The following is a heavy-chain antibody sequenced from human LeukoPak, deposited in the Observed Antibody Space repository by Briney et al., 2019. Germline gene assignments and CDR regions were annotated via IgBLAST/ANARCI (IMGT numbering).Heavy chain of an antibody. J-gene: IGHJ4*02. D-gene: IGHD3-22*01. Sequence: ASVKVSCKASGYTFTGYYMHWVRQAPGQGLEWMGWINPNSGGTNYAQKFQGRVTMTRDTSISTAYMELSRLRSDDTAVYYCARDDPHLYYNDSSGYYAYWGQGTLVTVSS. CDR1: GYTFTGYY. V-gene: IGHV1-2*02. CDR3: ARDDPHLYYNDSSGYYAY. CDR2: INPNSGGT.